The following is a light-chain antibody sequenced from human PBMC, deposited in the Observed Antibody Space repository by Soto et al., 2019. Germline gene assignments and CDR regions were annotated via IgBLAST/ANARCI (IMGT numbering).Light chain of an antibody. CDR3: QQSYTTPVYS. CDR2: AAS. V-gene: IGKV1-39*01. Sequence: DIPMTQSPSSLSASVGDRVSITCRASQNIIFYLNWYQQKIGKAPKLLIYAASNLQSGVPSRFSGTGSGADFTLTISNLQPEDSATYFCQQSYTTPVYSFGQGTKLEIK. J-gene: IGKJ2*01. CDR1: QNIIFY.